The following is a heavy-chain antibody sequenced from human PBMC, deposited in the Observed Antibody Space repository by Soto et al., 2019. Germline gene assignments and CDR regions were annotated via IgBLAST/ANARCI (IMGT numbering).Heavy chain of an antibody. Sequence: QVQLVESGGGVVQPGRSLRLSCAASGFTFDKFGMHWVRQAPGKGLDWVAVMSFDGSNRYYADSVKGRFTITRDNSKNTAYLQMNSLTTEDTAVYYCAKAVHSSGYYSFFDYWGQGTLVTVSS. CDR2: MSFDGSNR. CDR1: GFTFDKFG. D-gene: IGHD3-22*01. J-gene: IGHJ4*02. V-gene: IGHV3-30*18. CDR3: AKAVHSSGYYSFFDY.